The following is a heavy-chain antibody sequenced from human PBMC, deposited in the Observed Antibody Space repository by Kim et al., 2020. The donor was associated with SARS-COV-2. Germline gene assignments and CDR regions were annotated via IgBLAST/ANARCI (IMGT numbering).Heavy chain of an antibody. Sequence: GGSLRLSCAASGFTFSSYAMSWVRQAPGKGLEWVSAISGSGGSTYYADSVKGRFTISRDNSKNTLYLQMNSLRAEDTAVYYCAKEPTYDVLTWAGWVYWGQGTLVTVSS. CDR3: AKEPTYDVLTWAGWVY. CDR2: ISGSGGST. V-gene: IGHV3-23*01. CDR1: GFTFSSYA. J-gene: IGHJ4*02. D-gene: IGHD2-8*01.